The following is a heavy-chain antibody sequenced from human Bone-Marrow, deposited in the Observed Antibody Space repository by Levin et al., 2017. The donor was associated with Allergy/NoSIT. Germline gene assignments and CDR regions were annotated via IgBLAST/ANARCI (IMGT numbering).Heavy chain of an antibody. J-gene: IGHJ6*02. CDR3: AGGSSRRDTSSRRYSGMDV. V-gene: IGHV4-34*01. D-gene: IGHD6-13*01. CDR2: ITHTGTT. CDR1: GGSFSSYL. Sequence: PSETLSLTCTVSGGSFSSYLWSWIRQPPGKGLEWIGEITHTGTTNYNASLKGRVTISLDTSKNKFSRKLSTVTAADRALYYCAGGSSRRDTSSRRYSGMDVWGQGTTVPVSS.